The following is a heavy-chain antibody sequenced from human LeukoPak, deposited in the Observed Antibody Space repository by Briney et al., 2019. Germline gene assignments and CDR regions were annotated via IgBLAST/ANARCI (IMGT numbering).Heavy chain of an antibody. J-gene: IGHJ3*02. Sequence: SETLSLTCTVSGGSISSYYWSWILQPPGRGLEWIGYIYYSGSTNYNPSLKSRVTISVDTSKNQFSLKLSSVTAADTAVYYCARDHPPNYDYVWGSYQFNAFDIWGQGTMVTVSS. CDR2: IYYSGST. CDR1: GGSISSYY. V-gene: IGHV4-59*01. D-gene: IGHD3-16*02. CDR3: ARDHPPNYDYVWGSYQFNAFDI.